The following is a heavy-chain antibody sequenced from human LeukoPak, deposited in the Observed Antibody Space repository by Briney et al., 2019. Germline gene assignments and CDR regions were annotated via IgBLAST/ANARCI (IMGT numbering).Heavy chain of an antibody. V-gene: IGHV4-39*01. CDR2: IYYSGST. CDR3: ASPYDSSGYAVDY. Sequence: SETLSLTCTVSGGSISSSSYYWGWIRQPPGKGLEWIGSIYYSGSTYYNPSLKSRVTISVDTSKNQFSLKLSSVTAADTAVYYCASPYDSSGYAVDYWGQGTLVTVSS. CDR1: GGSISSSSYY. J-gene: IGHJ4*02. D-gene: IGHD3-22*01.